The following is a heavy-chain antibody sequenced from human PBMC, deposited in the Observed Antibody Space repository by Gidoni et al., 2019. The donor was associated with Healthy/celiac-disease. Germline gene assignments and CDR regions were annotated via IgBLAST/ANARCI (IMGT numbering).Heavy chain of an antibody. CDR3: ARGSRDGGSCYPLCYYYGMDV. CDR2: INSDGSST. Sequence: EVQLVESGGGLVQPGGSLRLSCAASGFTFSSYWMHWVRQAPGKGLVWVSRINSDGSSTSYADSVKGRFTISRDNAKNTLYLQMNSLRAEDTAVYYCARGSRDGGSCYPLCYYYGMDVWGQGTTVTVSS. J-gene: IGHJ6*02. D-gene: IGHD2-15*01. V-gene: IGHV3-74*01. CDR1: GFTFSSYW.